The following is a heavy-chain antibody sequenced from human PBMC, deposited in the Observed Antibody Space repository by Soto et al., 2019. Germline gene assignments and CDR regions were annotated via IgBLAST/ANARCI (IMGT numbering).Heavy chain of an antibody. J-gene: IGHJ4*02. V-gene: IGHV3-23*01. Sequence: EVQLLESGGGLVQPGGSLRLSCAASGFTFSSYAMSWVRQAPGKGLEWVSGISGRADSPYYADSVKGRFTISRDNSKTTMYLTMNSLRAEDTAVYYCEKDFVGIVATTGTPNHLPKSLDCWGQGTLVTVSS. D-gene: IGHD1-26*01. CDR2: ISGRADSP. CDR3: EKDFVGIVATTGTPNHLPKSLDC. CDR1: GFTFSSYA.